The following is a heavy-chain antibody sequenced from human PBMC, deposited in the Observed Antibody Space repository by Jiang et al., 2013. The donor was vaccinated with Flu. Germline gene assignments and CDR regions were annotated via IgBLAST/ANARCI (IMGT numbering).Heavy chain of an antibody. CDR2: ISAYNGNT. J-gene: IGHJ5*02. CDR3: ARGPLSSSSWYGMNWFDP. Sequence: EVKKPGSSVKVSCKALRHFSSYAISWVRQAPGQGLEWMGWISAYNGNTNYAQKLQGRVTMTTDTSTSTAYMELRSLRSDDTAVYYCARGPLSSSSWYGMNWFDPWGQGTLVTVSS. D-gene: IGHD6-13*01. CDR1: RHFSSYA. V-gene: IGHV1-18*01.